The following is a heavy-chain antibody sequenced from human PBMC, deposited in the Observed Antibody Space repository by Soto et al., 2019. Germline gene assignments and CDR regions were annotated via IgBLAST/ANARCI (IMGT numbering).Heavy chain of an antibody. Sequence: QLHLVQSGAVVKKPGASVTVSCSASGYPVTAYYMHWVRQAPGRGLEWMGGINPATGAAKYTQPFQVRVTMTRDTSTGTVFMELSRLTSEDPPVFYCARAGGVGVAGYAAFDMWGQGTLVTVSS. V-gene: IGHV1-2*02. CDR2: INPATGAA. CDR1: GYPVTAYY. D-gene: IGHD3-3*01. CDR3: ARAGGVGVAGYAAFDM. J-gene: IGHJ3*02.